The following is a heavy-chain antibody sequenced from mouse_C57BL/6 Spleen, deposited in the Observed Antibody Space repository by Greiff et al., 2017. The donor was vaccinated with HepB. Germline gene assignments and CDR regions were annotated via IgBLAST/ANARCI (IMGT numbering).Heavy chain of an antibody. Sequence: EVQGVESGGGLVQPGGSLSLSCAASGFTFTDYYMSWVRQPPGKALEWLGFIRNKANGYTTEYSASVKGRFTISRDNSQSILYLQMNALRAEDSATYYCARRYYGSSYARYFDVWGTGTTVTVSS. D-gene: IGHD1-1*01. CDR3: ARRYYGSSYARYFDV. CDR2: IRNKANGYTT. J-gene: IGHJ1*03. V-gene: IGHV7-3*01. CDR1: GFTFTDYY.